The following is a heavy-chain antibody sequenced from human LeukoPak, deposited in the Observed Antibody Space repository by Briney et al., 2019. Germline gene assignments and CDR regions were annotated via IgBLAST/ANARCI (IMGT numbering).Heavy chain of an antibody. J-gene: IGHJ5*02. V-gene: IGHV3-7*01. CDR2: IKRDGTEI. CDR1: GFTFSNYW. D-gene: IGHD6-19*01. Sequence: GGSLRLSCAASGFTFSNYWMSWLRQAPGKGLEWVANIKRDGTEIYCADSLKGRFTISRDNAKNSLYLQMDSLRAEDTAVYYCARLGVVGTGNWFDPWGQGTLVTVSS. CDR3: ARLGVVGTGNWFDP.